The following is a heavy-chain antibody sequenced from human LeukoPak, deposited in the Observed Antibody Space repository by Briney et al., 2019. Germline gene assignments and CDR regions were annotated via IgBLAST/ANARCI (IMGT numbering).Heavy chain of an antibody. CDR2: ISGSGSTI. CDR1: GFTFSSYA. J-gene: IGHJ5*02. D-gene: IGHD3-22*01. V-gene: IGHV3-48*03. CDR3: ARDSSGYFHWFDP. Sequence: PGGSLRLSCAASGFTFSSYAMSWVRQAPGKGLEWVSAISGSGSTIYYADSVKGRFTISRDNAKNSLYLQMNSLRAEDTAVYYCARDSSGYFHWFDPWGQGTLVTVSS.